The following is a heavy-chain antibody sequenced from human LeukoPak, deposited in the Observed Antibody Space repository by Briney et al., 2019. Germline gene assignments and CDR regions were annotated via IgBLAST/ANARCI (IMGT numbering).Heavy chain of an antibody. D-gene: IGHD3-16*02. J-gene: IGHJ4*02. CDR2: ISGSGGST. CDR3: AKEGDVWGSYRQHY. CDR1: GFTFSSYA. V-gene: IGHV3-23*01. Sequence: GGSLRLSCAASGFTFSSYAMSWVRQAPGKGLEWVSAISGSGGSTYYADPVKGRFTISRDNSKNTLYLQMNSLRAEDTAVYYCAKEGDVWGSYRQHYWGQGTLVTVSS.